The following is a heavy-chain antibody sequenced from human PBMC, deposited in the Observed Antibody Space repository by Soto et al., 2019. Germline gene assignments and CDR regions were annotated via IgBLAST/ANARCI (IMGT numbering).Heavy chain of an antibody. CDR1: GYNFRDYY. D-gene: IGHD3-9*01. Sequence: ASVQVSSRASGYNFRDYYMHWGRRAPGQGLEWMGWNIPSSGGTNLPQNFQARVTMSIDTSINTVYMELPTLPSDDTAVYYCPRSYDILSGLNWLDPWGQGTQVTVSS. J-gene: IGHJ5*02. CDR3: PRSYDILSGLNWLDP. CDR2: NIPSSGGT. V-gene: IGHV1-2*02.